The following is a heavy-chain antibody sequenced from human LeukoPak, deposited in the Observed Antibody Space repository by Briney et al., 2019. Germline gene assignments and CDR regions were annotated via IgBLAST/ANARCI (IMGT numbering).Heavy chain of an antibody. V-gene: IGHV4-34*01. CDR3: ARMTTGHDY. Sequence: SETLSLTCGVSGTSFTSYYWSWIRQTPGKGLEWIGEVNHSGYTNMNPSLKSRVTISVDTSKNQFSMMTSVTAADTAVYFCARMTTGHDYWGQGTLVTVSS. D-gene: IGHD4-17*01. CDR2: VNHSGYT. J-gene: IGHJ4*02. CDR1: GTSFTSYY.